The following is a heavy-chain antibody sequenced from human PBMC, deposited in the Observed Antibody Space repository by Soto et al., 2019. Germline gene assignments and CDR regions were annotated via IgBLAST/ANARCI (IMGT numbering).Heavy chain of an antibody. J-gene: IGHJ4*02. D-gene: IGHD6-19*01. CDR1: GFTFSGYS. CDR2: ISSRSTNI. V-gene: IGHV3-21*06. CDR3: AKFTEPGYSSIWYYFEY. Sequence: PGGSLRLSCVGCGFTFSGYSMAWVRQAPGRGLEWVASISSRSTNIDYADSVKGRFTISRDNAKNLVSLQMSSLRGEDTALYYCAKFTEPGYSSIWYYFEYWGQGTPVTVSS.